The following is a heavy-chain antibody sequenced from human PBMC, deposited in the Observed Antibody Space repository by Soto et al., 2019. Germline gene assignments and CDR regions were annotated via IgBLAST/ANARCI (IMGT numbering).Heavy chain of an antibody. CDR1: GFTFSSYA. V-gene: IGHV3-23*01. Sequence: GSLRLSCAASGFTFSSYAMSWVRQAPGKGLEWVSAISGSGGSTYYADSVKGRFTISRDNSKNTLYLQMNSLRAEDTAVYYCAKDPEGDILTGYYRDYWGQGTLVTVSS. CDR2: ISGSGGST. CDR3: AKDPEGDILTGYYRDY. D-gene: IGHD3-9*01. J-gene: IGHJ4*02.